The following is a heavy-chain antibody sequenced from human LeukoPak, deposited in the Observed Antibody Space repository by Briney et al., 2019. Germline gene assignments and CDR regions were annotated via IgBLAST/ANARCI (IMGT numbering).Heavy chain of an antibody. CDR3: ARGTRARGTCDNCYSSSLDS. V-gene: IGHV1-18*01. CDR1: GYTFTSLH. Sequence: ASVKVPCKASGYTFTSLHINWLRQAPGQGLEWMGWINGYNGNTHYSQNLQGRVTMTRDTSTNTVYLELRSLRFDDTAVYYCARGTRARGTCDNCYSSSLDSWGQGTLLTVSS. CDR2: INGYNGNT. D-gene: IGHD2-15*01. J-gene: IGHJ4*02.